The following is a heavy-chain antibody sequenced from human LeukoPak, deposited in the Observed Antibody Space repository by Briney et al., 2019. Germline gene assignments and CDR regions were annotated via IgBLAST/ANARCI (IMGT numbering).Heavy chain of an antibody. V-gene: IGHV1-2*02. D-gene: IGHD3-22*01. J-gene: IGHJ3*01. CDR3: ARDLGSTIIVGGDAFDL. Sequence: ASVRVSCKASGYTFSDYYLHWVRQAPGLGLEWMGWMNPNSGGTNYAQKFQGRITVTGDTSTAYLELSRLRSDDTAVYYCARDLGSTIIVGGDAFDLWGQGTMVTVSS. CDR2: MNPNSGGT. CDR1: GYTFSDYY.